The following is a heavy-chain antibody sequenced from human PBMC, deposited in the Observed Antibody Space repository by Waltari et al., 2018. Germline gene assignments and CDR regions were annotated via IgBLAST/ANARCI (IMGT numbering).Heavy chain of an antibody. CDR2: INSDGSTT. Sequence: EVQLVESGGGLVQPGGSLGLSCVTSGFTFSSYWMHWVRPVPGKGLVWVSRINSDGSTTSYADSVKGRFTISRDNAKNTLYLQMNSLRADDTSVYYCARAQLTMARNLDLWGRGTLVTVSS. D-gene: IGHD3-10*01. CDR1: GFTFSSYW. V-gene: IGHV3-74*01. CDR3: ARAQLTMARNLDL. J-gene: IGHJ2*01.